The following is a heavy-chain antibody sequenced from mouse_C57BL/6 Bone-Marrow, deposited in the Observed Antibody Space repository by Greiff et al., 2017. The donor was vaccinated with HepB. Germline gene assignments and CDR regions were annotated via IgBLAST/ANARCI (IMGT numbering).Heavy chain of an antibody. CDR1: EYEFPSHD. CDR3: AREGLPHYYAMDY. J-gene: IGHJ4*01. V-gene: IGHV5-2*01. CDR2: INSDGGST. Sequence: EVKLMESGGGLVQPGESLKLSCESNEYEFPSHDMSWVRKTPEKRLELVAAINSDGGSTYYTDTMERRFIISRDNTKKTLYLQMSSLRSEDTALYYCAREGLPHYYAMDYWGQGTSVTVSS. D-gene: IGHD3-1*01.